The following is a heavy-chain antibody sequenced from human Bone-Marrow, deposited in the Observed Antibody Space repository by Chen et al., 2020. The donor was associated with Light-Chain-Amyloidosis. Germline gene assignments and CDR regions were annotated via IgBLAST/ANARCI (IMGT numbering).Heavy chain of an antibody. CDR1: AGPFSAYY. CDR2: VNHSGRT. Sequence: QVQLQQWGAGLLKPSETLSLTCAVSAGPFSAYYWSWIRQPPGKGLEWLGDVNHSGRTNTSPSLKSRLTISIDTSKKQFPLKLTSVTAADTAFYYCAKIMRGGSYYFDPWGQGTLVTVSS. CDR3: AKIMRGGSYYFDP. J-gene: IGHJ4*02. D-gene: IGHD1-26*01. V-gene: IGHV4-34*01.